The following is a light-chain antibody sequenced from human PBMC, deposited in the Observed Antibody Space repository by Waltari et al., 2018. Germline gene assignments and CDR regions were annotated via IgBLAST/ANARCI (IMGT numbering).Light chain of an antibody. CDR3: QSADGTTNSVV. CDR1: ELSQNY. CDR2: KDT. Sequence: SFALTQPPSVSVSPGQTARLTCSAEELSQNYAYWYPPKPGQAPVLVIYKDTERPSGIPERLSGSSSGTTVTLTISGVQAEDEADYFCQSADGTTNSVVFGGGTKLTVL. J-gene: IGLJ2*01. V-gene: IGLV3-25*03.